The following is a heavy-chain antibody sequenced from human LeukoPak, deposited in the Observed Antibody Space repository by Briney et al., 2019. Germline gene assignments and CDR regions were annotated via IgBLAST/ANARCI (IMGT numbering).Heavy chain of an antibody. J-gene: IGHJ3*02. CDR2: IGGSSGKI. CDR3: ARDSNYHDSDSYYDVFDI. Sequence: GGSLRLSCAASGFTFSSYAMTWVRQAPGKGLEWVSGIGGSSGKIFYADSVKGRFTISRDNSKNTLYLQMNSLRAEDTAVYYCARDSNYHDSDSYYDVFDIWGQGTMVTVSS. D-gene: IGHD3-22*01. CDR1: GFTFSSYA. V-gene: IGHV3-23*01.